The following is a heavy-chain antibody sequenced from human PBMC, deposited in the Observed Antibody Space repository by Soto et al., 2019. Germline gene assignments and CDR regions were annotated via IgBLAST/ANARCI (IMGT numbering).Heavy chain of an antibody. J-gene: IGHJ6*04. D-gene: IGHD5-18*01. Sequence: QVQLVQSGAEVKKPGSSVKVSCKASGDVFRSYGINWVRQAPGQGLEWMGGIIPISGTTNYAQKFQSRVAITADEPTETFYTELSRLRSEMTVGDLVGRVRCFKVLNHTADYGWDVWGKGTRVTVSS. V-gene: IGHV1-69*01. CDR3: GRVRCFKVLNHTADYGWDV. CDR1: GDVFRSYG. CDR2: IIPISGTT.